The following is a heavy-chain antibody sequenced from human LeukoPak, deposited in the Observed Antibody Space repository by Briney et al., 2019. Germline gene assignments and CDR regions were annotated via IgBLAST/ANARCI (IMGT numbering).Heavy chain of an antibody. D-gene: IGHD3-9*01. CDR2: ITGIGTNR. CDR1: GFTFSNYA. V-gene: IGHV3-23*01. CDR3: VIWGDYDVLTGYYVPDY. Sequence: AGGSLSLSCVASGFTFSNYAMSWVRQAPGKGLEWVSAITGIGTNRYYADSLKGRFTTSRDNSKNTVFLQMNSLRHEDTAIYYCVIWGDYDVLTGYYVPDYWGQGTLVTVAS. J-gene: IGHJ4*02.